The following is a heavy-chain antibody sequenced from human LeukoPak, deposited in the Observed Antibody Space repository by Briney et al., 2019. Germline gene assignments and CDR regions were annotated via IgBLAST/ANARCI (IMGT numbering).Heavy chain of an antibody. Sequence: SDTLSLTCAVYGGSFSGYYWSWIRQPPGKGLEWIGEINHSGSTNYNPSLKSRVTISVDTSKNQFSLKLSSVTAADTAVYYCARRGLPDYWGQGTLVTVSS. CDR3: ARRGLPDY. J-gene: IGHJ4*02. CDR2: INHSGST. D-gene: IGHD5-24*01. V-gene: IGHV4-34*01. CDR1: GGSFSGYY.